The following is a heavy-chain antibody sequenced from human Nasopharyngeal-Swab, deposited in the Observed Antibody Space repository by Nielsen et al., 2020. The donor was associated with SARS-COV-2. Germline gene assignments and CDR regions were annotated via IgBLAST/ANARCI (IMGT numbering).Heavy chain of an antibody. CDR2: INHSGSP. CDR3: ARGYRSSWYFCWFDP. CDR1: GGSFSGYY. D-gene: IGHD6-13*01. J-gene: IGHJ5*02. Sequence: SQTLSLTCAVYGGSFSGYYWSWIRQPPGKGLEWIGEINHSGSPNYNPSLKSRVTISVDTSQNQFSLKLSSVTAADTAVYYCARGYRSSWYFCWFDPWGQGTLVTVSS. V-gene: IGHV4-34*01.